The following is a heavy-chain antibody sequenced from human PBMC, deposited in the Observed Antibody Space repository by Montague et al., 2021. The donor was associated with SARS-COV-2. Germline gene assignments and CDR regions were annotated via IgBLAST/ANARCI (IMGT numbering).Heavy chain of an antibody. V-gene: IGHV4-39*07. CDR1: GGSISSSSYY. Sequence: SETLFLTCTVSGGSISSSSYYWGWIRQPPGKGLEWIGSISYSGSTYYNPSLKSRVTISVDTSKNQFSLKRSSVTAADTAVYYCARDPYLGIQLWGRGYYYGIDVWGQGTTVTVSS. J-gene: IGHJ6*02. D-gene: IGHD5-18*01. CDR2: ISYSGST. CDR3: ARDPYLGIQLWGRGYYYGIDV.